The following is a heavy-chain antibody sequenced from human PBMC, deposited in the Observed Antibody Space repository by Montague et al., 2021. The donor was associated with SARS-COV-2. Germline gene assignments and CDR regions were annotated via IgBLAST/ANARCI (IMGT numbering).Heavy chain of an antibody. CDR3: ARNYYDSSDHFDY. V-gene: IGHV3-30*04. CDR2: ISYDGSNK. CDR1: GFTFSSYA. J-gene: IGHJ4*02. Sequence: SLRLSCAASGFTFSSYAMHWVRRAPGKGLEWVSVISYDGSNKYYADSVKGRFTISRDNSKHTLYLQMNSLRAEDTAVYYCARNYYDSSDHFDYWGQGTLVTVSS. D-gene: IGHD3-22*01.